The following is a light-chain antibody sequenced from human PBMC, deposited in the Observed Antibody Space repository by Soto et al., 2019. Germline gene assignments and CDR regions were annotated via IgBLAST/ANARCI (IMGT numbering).Light chain of an antibody. Sequence: SPGTLSLSPGERATLSCRASQSVSSSYLAWYQQKPGQAPRLLIYGASSRATGIPDRFSGSGSGTDFTLTISRLEPEDFAVYYCQQYGSLPITFGQGTRLDIK. V-gene: IGKV3-20*01. CDR3: QQYGSLPIT. CDR1: QSVSSSY. CDR2: GAS. J-gene: IGKJ5*01.